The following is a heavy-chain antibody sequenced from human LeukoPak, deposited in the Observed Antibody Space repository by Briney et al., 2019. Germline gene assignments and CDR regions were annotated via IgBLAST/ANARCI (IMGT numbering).Heavy chain of an antibody. CDR3: ARGGSGYRASYYYYGMDV. CDR1: GGSFSGYY. Sequence: PSETLSLTCAVYGGSFSGYYWSWIRQPPGKGLEWIGEINHSGSTNYNPSLKSRVTISVDTSKNQFSLKLSSVTAADTAVYYCARGGSGYRASYYYYGMDVWGQGTTVTVSS. V-gene: IGHV4-34*01. D-gene: IGHD5-12*01. CDR2: INHSGST. J-gene: IGHJ6*02.